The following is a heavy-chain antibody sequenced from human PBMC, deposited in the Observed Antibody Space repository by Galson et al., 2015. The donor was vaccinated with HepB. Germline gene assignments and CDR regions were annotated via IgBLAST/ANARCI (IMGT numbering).Heavy chain of an antibody. CDR3: TTDLDVGYCSSTSCYTDFDY. CDR1: GFTFSNAW. V-gene: IGHV3-15*07. D-gene: IGHD2-2*02. Sequence: SLRLSCAASGFTFSNAWMNWVRQAPGKGLEWVGRIKSKTDGGTTDYAAPVKGRFTISRDDSKNTLYLQMNSLKTEDTAVYYCTTDLDVGYCSSTSCYTDFDYWGQGTLVTVSS. CDR2: IKSKTDGGTT. J-gene: IGHJ4*02.